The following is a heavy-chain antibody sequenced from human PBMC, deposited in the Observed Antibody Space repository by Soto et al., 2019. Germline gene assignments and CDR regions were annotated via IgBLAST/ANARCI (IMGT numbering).Heavy chain of an antibody. V-gene: IGHV1-58*01. D-gene: IGHD1-7*01. CDR2: IVVGSGNT. J-gene: IGHJ6*02. Sequence: QMQLVQSGPEVKKPGTSVKVSCKASGFTFTSSAVQWLRQARGQRLEWKGCIVVGSGNTNYAQKFQERVTITRDMSTSTAYIELSSLRSEDTAVYYCAAPTSGTSPYYYFGMDVWGQGTTVTVSS. CDR1: GFTFTSSA. CDR3: AAPTSGTSPYYYFGMDV.